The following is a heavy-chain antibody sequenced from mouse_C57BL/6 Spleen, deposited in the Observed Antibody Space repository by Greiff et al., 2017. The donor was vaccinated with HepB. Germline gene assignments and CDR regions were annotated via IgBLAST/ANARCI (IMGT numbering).Heavy chain of an antibody. CDR2: ISYSGST. Sequence: DVKLVESGPGMVKPSQSLSLTCTVTGYSITSGYVWHWIRHFPGNKLEWMGYISYSGSTNYNPSLKSRISITHDTSKNHFFLKLNSVTTEDTATYYCARGGKLYFDVWGTGTTVTVSS. J-gene: IGHJ1*03. V-gene: IGHV3-1*01. CDR1: GYSITSGYV. CDR3: ARGGKLYFDV.